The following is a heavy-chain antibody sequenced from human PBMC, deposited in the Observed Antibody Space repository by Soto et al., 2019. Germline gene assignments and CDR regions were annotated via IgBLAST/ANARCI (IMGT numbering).Heavy chain of an antibody. D-gene: IGHD5-18*01. V-gene: IGHV1-3*01. J-gene: IGHJ4*02. CDR1: GYTFTNNV. Sequence: QVHLVQSGAEVKKPGASVKVSCKTSGYTFTNNVIHWVRQAPGQRLEWMGWVNAGNDNTKWSREFQGRLTLTKDTSATTAYMELSSLTSEYTAIYFSAREVPYGYSRFDYWGQGTLVTVSS. CDR3: AREVPYGYSRFDY. CDR2: VNAGNDNT.